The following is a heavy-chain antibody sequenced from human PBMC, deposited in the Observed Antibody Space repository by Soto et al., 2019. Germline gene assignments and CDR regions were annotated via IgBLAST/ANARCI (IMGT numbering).Heavy chain of an antibody. V-gene: IGHV1-69*13. CDR2: LIPIFDIA. CDR1: GGTFTSYT. D-gene: IGHD1-1*01. Sequence: SLNVSFKASGGTFTSYTFYLLLQAPVQWLEGVGCLIPIFDIANYAERFRGRVMITADEATNTASMELSSLTSADTAVYFCARSLGRHPYETPRGHSFGAGSLLQFEQWGKGNMVTVSS. J-gene: IGHJ4*02. CDR3: ARSLGRHPYETPRGHSFGAGSLLQFEQ.